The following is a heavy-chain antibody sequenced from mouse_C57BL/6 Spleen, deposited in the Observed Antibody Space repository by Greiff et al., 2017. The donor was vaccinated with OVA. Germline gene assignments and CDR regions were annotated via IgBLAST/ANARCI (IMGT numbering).Heavy chain of an antibody. CDR2: IYPRSGNP. CDR3: ARRNYDYDDFAY. V-gene: IGHV1-81*01. D-gene: IGHD2-4*01. Sequence: QVQLQQSGAELARPGASVKLSCKASGYTFTSYGISWVKQRTGQGLEWIGEIYPRSGNPYYNEKFKGKATLTADKSSSTAYMELRSLTSEDSAVYFCARRNYDYDDFAYWGQGTLVTVSA. CDR1: GYTFTSYG. J-gene: IGHJ3*01.